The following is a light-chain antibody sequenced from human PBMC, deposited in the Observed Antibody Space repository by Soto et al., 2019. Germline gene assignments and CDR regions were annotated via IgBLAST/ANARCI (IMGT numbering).Light chain of an antibody. J-gene: IGLJ1*01. CDR3: SSYTTSSTYV. Sequence: QSALTQPASVSGSPGQSNTISCTGTSSDVGYYKYVSWYQQHPGKAPKLMIYDVINRPSGVSYRFSGSKSDNTASLTISGLQAEDEADYYCSSYTTSSTYVFGTGTKVTVL. CDR1: SSDVGYYKY. V-gene: IGLV2-14*01. CDR2: DVI.